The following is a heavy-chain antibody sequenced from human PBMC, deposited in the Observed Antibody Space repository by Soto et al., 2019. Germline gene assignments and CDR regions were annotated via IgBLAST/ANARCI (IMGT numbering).Heavy chain of an antibody. J-gene: IGHJ5*02. V-gene: IGHV1-18*04. CDR1: GYNFMRYG. Sequence: QVQLVQSGAEVKKPGASVKVSCKASGYNFMRYGFTWVRQAPGQGLEWMGLINVDNGETKYPQKIQGRVTMTTDTSTSTVYMELRSLTSDDAAVYYCARWISGGYSDWFDPWGHGTLVTVSS. CDR2: INVDNGET. D-gene: IGHD1-26*01. CDR3: ARWISGGYSDWFDP.